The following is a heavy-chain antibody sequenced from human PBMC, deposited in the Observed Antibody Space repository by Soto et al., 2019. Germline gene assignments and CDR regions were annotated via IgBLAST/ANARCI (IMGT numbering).Heavy chain of an antibody. CDR2: INHSGST. CDR3: ARGRAPPYYYYGMDV. Sequence: PSETLSLTCAVYGGSFSGYYWSWIRQPPGKGLEWIGEINHSGSTNYNPSLKSRVTISVDTSKNQFSLKLSSVTAADTAVYYCARGRAPPYYYYGMDVWGQGTTVTVSS. CDR1: GGSFSGYY. V-gene: IGHV4-34*01. J-gene: IGHJ6*02.